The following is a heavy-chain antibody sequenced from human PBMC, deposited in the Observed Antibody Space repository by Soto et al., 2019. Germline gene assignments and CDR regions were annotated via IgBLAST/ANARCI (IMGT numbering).Heavy chain of an antibody. CDR1: GFILSDCA. J-gene: IGHJ6*03. CDR3: ARDLSWGSNWYYYMDV. CDR2: ISSSSSVI. V-gene: IGHV3-48*01. Sequence: EVQLVESGGGLVQPGGSLRLSCATSGFILSDCAMNWVRQAPGKGLEWVSYISSSSSVIDYADSVKGLFTVSRDNARNSLYLQINSLRAEKTAVYYCARDLSWGSNWYYYMDVWGKGTTVTVSS. D-gene: IGHD7-27*01.